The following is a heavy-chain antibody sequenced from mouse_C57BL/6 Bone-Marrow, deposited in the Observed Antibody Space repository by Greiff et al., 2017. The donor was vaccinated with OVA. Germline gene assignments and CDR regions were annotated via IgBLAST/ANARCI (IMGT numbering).Heavy chain of an antibody. V-gene: IGHV14-3*01. CDR1: GFNIKNTY. D-gene: IGHD1-1*01. Sequence: VQLQQSVAELVRPGASVKLSCTASGFNIKNTYMHWVKQRPEQGLEWIGRIDPANGNTKYAPKFQGKATITADTSSNTAYLQLSSLTSEDTAIYYCASLTTVGGEDFDYWGQGTTLTVSS. J-gene: IGHJ2*01. CDR2: IDPANGNT. CDR3: ASLTTVGGEDFDY.